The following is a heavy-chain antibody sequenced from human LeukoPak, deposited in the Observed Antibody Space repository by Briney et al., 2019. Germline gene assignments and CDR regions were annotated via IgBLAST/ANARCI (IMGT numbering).Heavy chain of an antibody. CDR3: ARVQVVSDF. Sequence: GGSLRLSCTASGFTFSDYWMTWVRQAPGKGLEWVSSITSSSSYIYYADSVKGRFTISRDNAKNSLYLQMNSLRAEDTAVYYCARVQVVSDFWGQGTLVTVSS. CDR1: GFTFSDYW. D-gene: IGHD4-23*01. V-gene: IGHV3-21*01. J-gene: IGHJ4*02. CDR2: ITSSSSYI.